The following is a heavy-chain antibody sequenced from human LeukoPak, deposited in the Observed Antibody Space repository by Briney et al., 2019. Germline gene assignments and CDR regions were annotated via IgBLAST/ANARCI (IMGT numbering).Heavy chain of an antibody. V-gene: IGHV1-2*02. J-gene: IGHJ1*01. Sequence: GASVKVSCKASGYTFTGYYMHWVRQAPGQGLEWMGWINPNSGGTNYAQKFQGRVTMTRDTSISTAYMELSRLRSDDTAVYYCARDLLYGGYVYFQHWGQGTLVTVSS. CDR3: ARDLLYGGYVYFQH. D-gene: IGHD4-17*01. CDR1: GYTFTGYY. CDR2: INPNSGGT.